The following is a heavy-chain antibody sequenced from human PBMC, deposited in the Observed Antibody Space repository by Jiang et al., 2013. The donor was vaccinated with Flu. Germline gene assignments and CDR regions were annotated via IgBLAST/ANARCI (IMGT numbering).Heavy chain of an antibody. CDR2: VYWDDDK. V-gene: IGHV2-5*06. CDR1: GFSLSTSGVG. CDR3: AYRAEGRPDFQH. Sequence: KPTQTLTLTCTFSGFSLSTSGVGVGWIRQPPGKALEWLALVYWDDDKRFSPSLKNRLTITKDTSKNQVVLEVTNMAPLSDTGTYYCAYRAEGRPDFQHSGPGHPGHRLL. J-gene: IGHJ1*01. D-gene: IGHD6-25*01.